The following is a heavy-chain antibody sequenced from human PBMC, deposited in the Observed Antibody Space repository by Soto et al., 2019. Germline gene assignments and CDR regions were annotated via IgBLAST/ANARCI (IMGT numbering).Heavy chain of an antibody. J-gene: IGHJ3*02. CDR2: INQDGSLK. V-gene: IGHV3-7*01. CDR1: GLTFSTYW. D-gene: IGHD2-15*01. CDR3: ARNIVVEVAEVAAKTDAFDI. Sequence: GGSLRLSCAASGLTFSTYWMTWVRQAPGKGLEWVANINQDGSLKYYADSAKGRFTISRDNARNSLYLQMNSLRDEDTAVYYCARNIVVEVAEVAAKTDAFDIWGQGTMVTVSS.